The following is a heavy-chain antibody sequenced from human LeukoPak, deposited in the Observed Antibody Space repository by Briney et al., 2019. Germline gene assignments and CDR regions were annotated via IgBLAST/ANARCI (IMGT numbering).Heavy chain of an antibody. CDR2: IIPIFGTA. CDR3: ARCIAGPYYYYMDV. D-gene: IGHD6-13*01. V-gene: IGHV1-69*06. J-gene: IGHJ6*03. CDR1: GYTFTSYA. Sequence: SVKVSCKASGYTFTSYAISWVRQAPGQGLEWMGGIIPIFGTANYAQKFQGRVTITADKSTSTAYMELSSLRSEDTAVYYCARCIAGPYYYYMDVWGKGTTVTVSS.